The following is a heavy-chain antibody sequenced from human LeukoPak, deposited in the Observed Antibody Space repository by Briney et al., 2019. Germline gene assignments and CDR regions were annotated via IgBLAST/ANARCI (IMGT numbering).Heavy chain of an antibody. CDR2: IYYSGST. CDR1: GGSISSGGYY. V-gene: IGHV4-31*03. Sequence: PSETLSLTCTVSGGSISSGGYYWSWIRQHPGKGLEWIGYIYYSGSTYYNPSLKSRVTISVDTSKNQFSPKLSSVTAADTAVYYCARGHDILTGGYDYWGQGTLVPVSS. J-gene: IGHJ4*02. D-gene: IGHD3-9*01. CDR3: ARGHDILTGGYDY.